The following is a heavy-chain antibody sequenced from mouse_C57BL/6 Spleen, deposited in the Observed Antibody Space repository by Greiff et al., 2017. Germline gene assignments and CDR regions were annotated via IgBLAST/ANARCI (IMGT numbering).Heavy chain of an antibody. CDR1: GYTFTSYW. D-gene: IGHD1-1*01. CDR3: AREDGSETY. Sequence: QVQLQQPAAELVMPQASVKLASKASGYTFTSYWMHWVKPSPGQGLEWIGEIDPSDSYTNSNQKFKGKSTLTVDKSSSAAYMQLSSLTSEDSAFYYCAREDGSETYWGQGSLVTGSA. CDR2: IDPSDSYT. J-gene: IGHJ3*01. V-gene: IGHV1-69*01.